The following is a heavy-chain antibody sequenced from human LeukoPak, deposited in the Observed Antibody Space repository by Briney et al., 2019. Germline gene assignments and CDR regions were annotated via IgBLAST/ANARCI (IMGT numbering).Heavy chain of an antibody. D-gene: IGHD1-26*01. Sequence: GASVKVSCKASGYTFTSYYMHWVRQAPGQGLEWMGIINPSGASTSYAEKFQGRVTITTDESTSTAYMELSSLRSEDTAVYYCARPVREWELLVLDYWGRGTLVTVSS. CDR3: ARPVREWELLVLDY. J-gene: IGHJ4*02. CDR1: GYTFTSYY. V-gene: IGHV1-46*01. CDR2: INPSGAST.